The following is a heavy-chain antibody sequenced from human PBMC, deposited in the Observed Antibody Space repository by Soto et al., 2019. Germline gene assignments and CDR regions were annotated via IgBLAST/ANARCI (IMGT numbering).Heavy chain of an antibody. CDR2: INPNSGGA. D-gene: IGHD3-3*01. V-gene: IGHV1-2*02. Sequence: QIHLIQSGAEVKKPGASVRVSCKASGYSFTGYYIHWVRQAPGQGLEWMGWINPNSGGANYAQKFQGRVTRTRDTPTSTAYMELSRLRSNDTAVFYCARSSALTISGVGGMDVWGQGATVTVSS. J-gene: IGHJ6*02. CDR3: ARSSALTISGVGGMDV. CDR1: GYSFTGYY.